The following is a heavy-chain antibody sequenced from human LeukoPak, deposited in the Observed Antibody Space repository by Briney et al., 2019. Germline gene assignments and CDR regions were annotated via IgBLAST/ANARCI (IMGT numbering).Heavy chain of an antibody. V-gene: IGHV4-34*01. CDR1: GGSFSGYY. D-gene: IGHD6-13*01. Sequence: SETLSLTCAVYGGSFSGYYWSWIRQPPGKGLEWIGEINHSGSTNYNPSLKSRVTISVDTSKNQFSLKLSSVTAADTAVYYCARTGGSRWRYYYMDVWGKGTTVTVSS. CDR3: ARTGGSRWRYYYMDV. J-gene: IGHJ6*03. CDR2: INHSGST.